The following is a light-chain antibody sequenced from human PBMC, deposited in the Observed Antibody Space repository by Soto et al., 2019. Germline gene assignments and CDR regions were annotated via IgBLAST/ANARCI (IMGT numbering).Light chain of an antibody. CDR1: SSNIGSKY. Sequence: QSVLTQPPSASGTPGQRVTISCSGSSSNIGSKYVYWYQQLPGTAPKLLIYRNNQRPSGVPDRFSGSKSGTSASLAISGLRSEDEADYYCAAWDANMGGPAFGGGTKLTVL. CDR3: AAWDANMGGPA. J-gene: IGLJ2*01. V-gene: IGLV1-47*01. CDR2: RNN.